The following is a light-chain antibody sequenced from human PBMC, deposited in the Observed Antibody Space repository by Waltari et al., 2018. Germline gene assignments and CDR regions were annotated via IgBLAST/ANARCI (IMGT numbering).Light chain of an antibody. CDR1: QSVSRY. CDR2: DAS. CDR3: QKYGSLPAT. Sequence: EIVLTQSGTLSLSPGERATLSCRASQSVSRYLAWYQQKPVQAPRLLIYDASSRATGIPDRFSGSGSGTDFSLTISRLEPEDFAVYYCQKYGSLPATFGQGTKVEIK. J-gene: IGKJ1*01. V-gene: IGKV3-20*01.